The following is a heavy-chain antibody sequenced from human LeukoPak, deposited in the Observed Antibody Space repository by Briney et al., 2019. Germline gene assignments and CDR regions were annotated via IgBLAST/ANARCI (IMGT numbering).Heavy chain of an antibody. CDR3: ARERSRNQHFFY. Sequence: SGTLSLTCTVSGGSISSSRYYWGWIRQPPGKGLEGVGSIYYSGSTYYNPSLKSRVTISVDTSKNQFSLKLSSVTAADTAVYYCARERSRNQHFFYWGQGTLVTVSS. D-gene: IGHD1-14*01. CDR1: GGSISSSRYY. V-gene: IGHV4-39*02. J-gene: IGHJ4*02. CDR2: IYYSGST.